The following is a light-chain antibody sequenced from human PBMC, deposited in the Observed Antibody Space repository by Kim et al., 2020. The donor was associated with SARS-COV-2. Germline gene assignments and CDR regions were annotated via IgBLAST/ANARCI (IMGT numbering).Light chain of an antibody. CDR1: KLGDKY. J-gene: IGLJ1*01. CDR2: RDN. V-gene: IGLV3-1*01. Sequence: SYELTQPPSVSVSPGQTVSITCSGDKLGDKYVSWYQQRPGQSPALVNYRDNKRPSGIPERFSGSNSGNTATLTISGTHAMDEADYYCQAWDSSTFYVFGTGTKVTVL. CDR3: QAWDSSTFYV.